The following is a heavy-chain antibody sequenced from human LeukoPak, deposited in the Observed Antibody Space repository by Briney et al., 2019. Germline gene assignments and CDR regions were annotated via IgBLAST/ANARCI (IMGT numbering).Heavy chain of an antibody. CDR1: GGSISSYY. CDR3: ARETGGTNYYYYMDV. J-gene: IGHJ6*03. CDR2: IYYSGST. V-gene: IGHV4-59*01. D-gene: IGHD7-27*01. Sequence: SETLSLTCTVPGGSISSYYWSWIRQPPGKGLEWIGYIYYSGSTNYNPSLKGRVTISVDTSKNQFSLKLSSVTAADTAVYYCARETGGTNYYYYMDVWGKGTTVTVSS.